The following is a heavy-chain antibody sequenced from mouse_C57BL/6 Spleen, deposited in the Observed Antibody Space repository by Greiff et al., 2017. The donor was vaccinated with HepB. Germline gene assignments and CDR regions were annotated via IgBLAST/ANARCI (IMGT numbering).Heavy chain of an antibody. CDR2: IWSGGST. V-gene: IGHV2-2*01. CDR3: ASRPRFAY. J-gene: IGHJ3*01. Sequence: VQLQQSGPGLVQPSQSLSITCTVSGFSLTSYGVHWVRQSPGKGLEWLGVIWSGGSTDYNAAFISRLSISKDNSKSQVFFKINSLQADDTAIYYCASRPRFAYWGQGTLVTVSA. CDR1: GFSLTSYG.